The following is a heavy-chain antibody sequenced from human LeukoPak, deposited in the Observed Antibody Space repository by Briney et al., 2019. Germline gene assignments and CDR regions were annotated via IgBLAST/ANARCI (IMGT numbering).Heavy chain of an antibody. CDR3: AKRLSRGCYGKLIFDY. Sequence: GGSLRLSCAPSGFTFSDFAMSWVRQSPGEGLEWVSSITTSGESTYYADSVKGRFAISRDNSGSTLYLQMNSLRIEDSAVYYCAKRLSRGCYGKLIFDYWGQGALVTVSS. D-gene: IGHD3-16*01. CDR1: GFTFSDFA. CDR2: ITTSGEST. V-gene: IGHV3-23*01. J-gene: IGHJ4*02.